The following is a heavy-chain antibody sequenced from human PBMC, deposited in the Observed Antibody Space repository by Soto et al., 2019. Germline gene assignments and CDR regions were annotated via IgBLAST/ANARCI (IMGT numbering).Heavy chain of an antibody. CDR3: ARGIAADGTRGPTDD. V-gene: IGHV3-33*01. CDR1: GFTFSSYG. J-gene: IGHJ4*02. Sequence: GGSLRLSCAASGFTFSSYGMHWVRQAPGKGLEWVAVIWYDGSNKYYADSVKGRFTISRDNSKDTLYLQMNSLRAEDTAVYYCARGIAADGTRGPTDDWGQGPLGTVSS. D-gene: IGHD6-13*01. CDR2: IWYDGSNK.